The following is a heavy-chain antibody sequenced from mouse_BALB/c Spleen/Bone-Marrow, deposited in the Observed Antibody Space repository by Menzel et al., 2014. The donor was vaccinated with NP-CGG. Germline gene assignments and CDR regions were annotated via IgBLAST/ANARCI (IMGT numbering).Heavy chain of an antibody. CDR3: ASLHYYGFFAY. CDR2: INPDSSTI. D-gene: IGHD1-2*01. CDR1: GFDFSRYW. J-gene: IGHJ3*01. V-gene: IGHV4-1*02. Sequence: EVQGVESGGGLVQPGGSLKLSCAASGFDFSRYWMSWVRQAPGKGLEWIGEINPDSSTINYTPSLKDKFIISRDNAKNTLCLKMSKVRSEDTALYYCASLHYYGFFAYWGQGTLVTVPA.